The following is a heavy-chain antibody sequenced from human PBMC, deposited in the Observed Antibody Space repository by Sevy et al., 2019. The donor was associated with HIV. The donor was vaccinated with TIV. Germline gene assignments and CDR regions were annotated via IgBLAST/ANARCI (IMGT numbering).Heavy chain of an antibody. CDR2: ISGLSNYI. D-gene: IGHD3-22*01. CDR3: AREGLGGFYSSLDR. J-gene: IGHJ5*02. Sequence: GGSLRLSCAASGFTFSSYSMNWVRQAPGKGLEWVSFISGLSNYIYYADSVKGRFTISRDNARNSLYLAMSSLRAEDTAVYYCAREGLGGFYSSLDRWGQGTLVTVSS. CDR1: GFTFSSYS. V-gene: IGHV3-21*01.